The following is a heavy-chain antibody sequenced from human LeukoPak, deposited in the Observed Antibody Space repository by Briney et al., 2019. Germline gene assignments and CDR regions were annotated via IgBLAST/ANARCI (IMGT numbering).Heavy chain of an antibody. CDR3: ATGSSISSLTTFAY. Sequence: GGSLRLTCAASELHAMTWVRQGPGKGLEWVSAISRSGGSTYYADSVKGRFTISRDNSKNTLYLQMNSLRAEDTAVYYCATGSSISSLTTFAYWGQGTLVTVSS. CDR2: ISRSGGST. J-gene: IGHJ4*02. V-gene: IGHV3-23*01. D-gene: IGHD4/OR15-4a*01. CDR1: ELHA.